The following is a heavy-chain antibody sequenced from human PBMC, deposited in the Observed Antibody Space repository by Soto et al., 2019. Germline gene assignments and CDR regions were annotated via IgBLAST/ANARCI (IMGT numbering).Heavy chain of an antibody. CDR3: ASTTACVTPFVH. J-gene: IGHJ4*02. V-gene: IGHV4-4*02. Sequence: PSETQSLTCAVSGGSISTSNWWSWVRQPPGKGPEWIGEVYHSGSTNSNPSFKSRVAMSVDKSKNQFSLNLNSVTAADTALYYGASTTACVTPFVHWVQGSLVTVPS. CDR1: GGSISTSNW. D-gene: IGHD2-2*01. CDR2: VYHSGST.